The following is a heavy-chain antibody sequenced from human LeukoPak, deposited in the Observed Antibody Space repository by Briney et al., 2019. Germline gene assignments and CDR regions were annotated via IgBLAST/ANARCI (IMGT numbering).Heavy chain of an antibody. CDR3: ARGPIDYYDSSGYYFDY. CDR1: GGTFSSYA. J-gene: IGHJ4*02. CDR2: INPNSGGT. Sequence: GASVKVSCKASGGTFSSYAISWVRQAPGQGLEWMGWINPNSGGTNYAQKFQGWVTMTRDTSISTAYMELSRLRSDDTAVYYCARGPIDYYDSSGYYFDYWGQGTLVTVSS. D-gene: IGHD3-22*01. V-gene: IGHV1-2*04.